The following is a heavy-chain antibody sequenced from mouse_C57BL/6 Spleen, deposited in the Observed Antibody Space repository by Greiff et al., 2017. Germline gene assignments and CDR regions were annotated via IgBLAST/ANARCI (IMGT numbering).Heavy chain of an antibody. CDR1: GYTFTSYW. J-gene: IGHJ2*01. CDR3: ASFYGTGGDY. V-gene: IGHV1-52*01. Sequence: VQLQQPGAELVRPGSSVKLSCKASGYTFTSYWMHWVKQRPIQGLEWIGNIDPSDSETHYNQKFKDKATLTVDKSSSTAYMQLSSLASEDSAVYYCASFYGTGGDYWGQGTTLTVSS. D-gene: IGHD2-1*01. CDR2: IDPSDSET.